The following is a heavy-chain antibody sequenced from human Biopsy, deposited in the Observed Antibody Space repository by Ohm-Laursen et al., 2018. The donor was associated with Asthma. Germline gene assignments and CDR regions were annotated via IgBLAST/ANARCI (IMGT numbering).Heavy chain of an antibody. D-gene: IGHD3-10*01. V-gene: IGHV1-18*01. CDR2: ISVYIGNT. CDR1: GYTFNSAG. J-gene: IGHJ6*02. Sequence: ASVKVSCKTFGYTFNSAGMTWVRQASGQGLEWMGWISVYIGNTRVAQKLQVRVTMITDTSTSTAYMELRSLRSDDTAVYFCARAVDYSHYYGIDVWGQGTTVTVS. CDR3: ARAVDYSHYYGIDV.